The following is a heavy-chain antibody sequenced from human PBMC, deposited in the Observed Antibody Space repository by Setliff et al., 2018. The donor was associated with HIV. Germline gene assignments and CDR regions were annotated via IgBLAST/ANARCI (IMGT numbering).Heavy chain of an antibody. J-gene: IGHJ4*02. D-gene: IGHD6-19*01. CDR1: GGSFSGFY. CDR2: VTHSGTT. Sequence: SETLSLTCAVYGGSFSGFYWTFIRQSPGKGLEWIGEVTHSGTTTYDPSLKSRITISVDTSKNQFSLKLTSVTAADMGVYYCARGRKKTLAVSGTRYFDFWGQGTLVT. CDR3: ARGRKKTLAVSGTRYFDF. V-gene: IGHV4-34*01.